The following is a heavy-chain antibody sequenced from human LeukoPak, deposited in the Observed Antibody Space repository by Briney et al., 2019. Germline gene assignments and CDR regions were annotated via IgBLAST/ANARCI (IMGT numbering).Heavy chain of an antibody. J-gene: IGHJ4*02. CDR2: ISGSGGST. V-gene: IGHV3-23*01. Sequence: GGSLRLSCAASGFTLSSYAMSWVRQAPGKGLEWVSAISGSGGSTYYADSVKGRFTISRDNSKNTLYLQMNSLRAEDTAVYYCAKDREWELLDSVAIDYWGQGTLVTVSS. CDR1: GFTLSSYA. D-gene: IGHD1-26*01. CDR3: AKDREWELLDSVAIDY.